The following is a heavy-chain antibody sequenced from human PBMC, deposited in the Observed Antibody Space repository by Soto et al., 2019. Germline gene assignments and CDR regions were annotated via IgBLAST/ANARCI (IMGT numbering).Heavy chain of an antibody. CDR1: GGTFDNFI. Sequence: QVQLVQSGAEVKEPGSSVRVSCKASGGTFDNFIMNWVRQTPGQGLEWMGGIVPMLGTPTYAEKFKGRVTISATGSTSTVYMEVTSLRSEDTAISYCARNGTYSSSLSRSSGMDVWGQGTTVTVSS. V-gene: IGHV1-69*01. D-gene: IGHD1-26*01. J-gene: IGHJ6*01. CDR3: ARNGTYSSSLSRSSGMDV. CDR2: IVPMLGTP.